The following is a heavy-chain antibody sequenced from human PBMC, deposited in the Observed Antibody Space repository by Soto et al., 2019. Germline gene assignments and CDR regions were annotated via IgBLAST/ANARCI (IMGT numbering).Heavy chain of an antibody. J-gene: IGHJ6*03. V-gene: IGHV3-30*18. CDR1: GFTFSSYG. CDR2: ISYDGSNK. Sequence: PGGSLRLSCAASGFTFSSYGMHWVRQAPGKGLEWVAVISYDGSNKYYADSVKGRFTISRDNSKNTLYLQMNSLRAENTAVYYCAKEGAYYYMDVWGKGTTVTVSS. CDR3: AKEGAYYYMDV. D-gene: IGHD3-16*01.